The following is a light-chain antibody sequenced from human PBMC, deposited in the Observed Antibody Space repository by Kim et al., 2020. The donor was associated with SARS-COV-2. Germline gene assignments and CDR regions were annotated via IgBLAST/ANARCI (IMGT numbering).Light chain of an antibody. CDR2: QDT. CDR1: MLGDKL. J-gene: IGLJ2*01. CDR3: QAWDSGTGV. Sequence: SYELTQPPSVSVSPGQTATITCSGDMLGDKLASWYQQKPGQSPVVVIYQDTKRPSGIPERFSGSNSGNTATLTISETQPLDEADYYCQAWDSGTGVFGGG. V-gene: IGLV3-1*01.